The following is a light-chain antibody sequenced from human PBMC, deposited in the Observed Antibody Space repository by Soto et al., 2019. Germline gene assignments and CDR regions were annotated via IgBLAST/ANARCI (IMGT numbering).Light chain of an antibody. CDR2: AAS. V-gene: IGKV1-39*01. CDR3: QEYFSSSDT. CDR1: QSISSY. Sequence: DIQMTQSPSSLSAFVGDRVTITCRSSQSISSYVNWYQQTPGEAPKLLIYAASNLRGGVPSRFSGGGSGTKFTLTINSLQPEDFATYYCQEYFSSSDTFGPGTKVDI. J-gene: IGKJ1*01.